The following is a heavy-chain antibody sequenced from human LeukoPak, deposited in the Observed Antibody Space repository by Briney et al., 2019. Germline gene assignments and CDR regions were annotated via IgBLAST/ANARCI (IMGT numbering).Heavy chain of an antibody. CDR3: ARAIRGSAVDTGDR. Sequence: PGGSLRLSCAASGFTFSRYWMRWVRQAPGKGLEGVANIKNDGSEEYYVDSVKGRFTISRDSARNSLFLQMNSLTVEDTAVYYCARAIRGSAVDTGDRWGQGTLVTVSS. CDR1: GFTFSRYW. CDR2: IKNDGSEE. D-gene: IGHD3-10*01. J-gene: IGHJ5*02. V-gene: IGHV3-7*01.